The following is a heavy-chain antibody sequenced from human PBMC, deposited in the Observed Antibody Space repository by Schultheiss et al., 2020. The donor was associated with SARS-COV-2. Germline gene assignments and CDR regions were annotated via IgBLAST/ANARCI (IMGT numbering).Heavy chain of an antibody. CDR3: ARGRSGYYSFDY. Sequence: SETLSLTCTVSGGSISSYYWGWIRQPPGKGLEWIGEINHSGSTNYNPSLKSRVTISVDTSKNQFSLKLSSVTAADTAVYYCARGRSGYYSFDYWGQGTLVTVSS. CDR2: INHSGST. V-gene: IGHV4-34*01. D-gene: IGHD3-22*01. CDR1: GGSISSYY. J-gene: IGHJ4*02.